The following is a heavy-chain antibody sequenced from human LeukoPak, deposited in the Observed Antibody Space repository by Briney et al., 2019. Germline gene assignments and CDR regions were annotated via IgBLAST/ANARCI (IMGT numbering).Heavy chain of an antibody. J-gene: IGHJ4*02. V-gene: IGHV3-23*01. Sequence: GGSLRLSCLASGFPFSNYAVSWAPQARGKGLEGVSAKSGSADTTYYADSVKGRFTSSRDNSMNTLYLQLHSLRAEDTAVYYCAKHYGSGTYYNFLDYWGQGTLVTVSS. CDR3: AKHYGSGTYYNFLDY. CDR1: GFPFSNYA. D-gene: IGHD3-10*01. CDR2: KSGSADTT.